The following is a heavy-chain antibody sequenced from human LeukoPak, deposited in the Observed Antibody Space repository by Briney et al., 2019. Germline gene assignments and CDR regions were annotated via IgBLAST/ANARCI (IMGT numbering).Heavy chain of an antibody. CDR1: GFTFSTYS. D-gene: IGHD2-15*01. CDR2: IRGGGGDT. V-gene: IGHV3-23*01. J-gene: IGHJ4*02. CDR3: AKISWDGRGTFY. Sequence: PGGSLRLSCAASGFTFSTYSMSWVRQAAGKGLEWVSSIRGGGGDTYYADSVKGRFTISRDNSKDTLSLQMNSLRAEDTAVYYCAKISWDGRGTFYWGQGTLVTVSS.